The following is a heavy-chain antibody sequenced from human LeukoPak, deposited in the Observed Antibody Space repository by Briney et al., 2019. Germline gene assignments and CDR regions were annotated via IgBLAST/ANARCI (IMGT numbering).Heavy chain of an antibody. CDR1: GGSISSGSYY. CDR3: ARETTVTTDWFDP. V-gene: IGHV4-61*02. CDR2: IYTSGST. J-gene: IGHJ5*02. D-gene: IGHD4-11*01. Sequence: SQTLSLTCTVSGGSISSGSYYWSWIRQPAGKGLEWIGRIYTSGSTNYNPSLKSRVTISVDTSKNQFSLKLSSVTAADTAVYYCARETTVTTDWFDPWGQGTLVTVSS.